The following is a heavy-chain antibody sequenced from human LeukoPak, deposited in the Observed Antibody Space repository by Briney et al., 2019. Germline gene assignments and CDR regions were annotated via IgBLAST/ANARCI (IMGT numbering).Heavy chain of an antibody. CDR2: IYSGGST. CDR3: ARQYYYDTSGYYF. J-gene: IGHJ4*02. CDR1: GFTVSSSY. V-gene: IGHV3-66*04. Sequence: PGGSLRLSCAASGFTVSSSYMSWVRQAPGQGLEWVSVIYSGGSTYYADSVTGRFTVSRDNSNNTLYLQMNSLRAEDTAVYYCARQYYYDTSGYYFWGQGTLVTVSS. D-gene: IGHD3-22*01.